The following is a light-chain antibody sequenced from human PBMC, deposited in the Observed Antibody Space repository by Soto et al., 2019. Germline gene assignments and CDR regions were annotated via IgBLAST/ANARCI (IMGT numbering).Light chain of an antibody. CDR3: QQYGSSLWT. V-gene: IGKV3-20*01. Sequence: VLLTQSPGTLSLSPGERATLSCRASQSVSSSYLAWYQQKPGQAPRLLIYGASSRATGIPDRFSGSGSGTEFTLTISRLEPDDFEVYYCQQYGSSLWTFGQGTKVDLK. CDR1: QSVSSSY. CDR2: GAS. J-gene: IGKJ1*01.